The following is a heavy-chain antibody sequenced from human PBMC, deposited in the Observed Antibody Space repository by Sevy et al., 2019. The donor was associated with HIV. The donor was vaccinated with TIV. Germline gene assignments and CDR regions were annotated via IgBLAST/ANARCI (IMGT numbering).Heavy chain of an antibody. J-gene: IGHJ4*02. CDR3: AGLPTPYGGYPYSFDY. CDR1: GFSFSRYA. CDR2: ISDSGSST. V-gene: IGHV3-23*01. Sequence: GGSLRLSCAASGFSFSRYAMRWVRQAPGKGLEWVSSISDSGSSTYYADSVKGRFTISRDNSKNTLYLQMNSLRAEDTGVYYWAGLPTPYGGYPYSFDYWGQGTLVTVSS. D-gene: IGHD5-12*01.